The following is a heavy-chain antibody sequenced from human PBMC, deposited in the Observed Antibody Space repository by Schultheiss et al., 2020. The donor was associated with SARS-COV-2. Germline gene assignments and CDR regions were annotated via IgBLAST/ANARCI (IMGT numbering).Heavy chain of an antibody. CDR1: GGSISSGGYY. CDR2: IYHSGST. J-gene: IGHJ4*02. Sequence: SETLSLTCTVSGGSISSGGYYWSWIRQHPGKGLEWIGYIYHSGSTYYNPSLKSRVTISVDTSKNQFSLKLSSVTAADTAVYYCASLAPTVTTNYFDYWGQGTLVTVSS. D-gene: IGHD4-11*01. V-gene: IGHV4-31*03. CDR3: ASLAPTVTTNYFDY.